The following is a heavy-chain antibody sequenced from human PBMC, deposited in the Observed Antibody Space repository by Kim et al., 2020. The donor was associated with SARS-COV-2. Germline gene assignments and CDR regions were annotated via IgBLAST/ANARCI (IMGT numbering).Heavy chain of an antibody. D-gene: IGHD3-10*01. V-gene: IGHV5-10-1*01. J-gene: IGHJ4*02. Sequence: SPSFQGHVTISADKSISTAYLQWSSLKASDTAMYYCAAADVTMVRGVMDYWGQGTLVTVSS. CDR3: AAADVTMVRGVMDY.